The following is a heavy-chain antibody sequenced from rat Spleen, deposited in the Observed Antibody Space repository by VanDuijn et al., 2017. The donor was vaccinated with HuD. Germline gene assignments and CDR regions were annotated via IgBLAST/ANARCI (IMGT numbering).Heavy chain of an antibody. CDR1: GFTFSDYG. D-gene: IGHD1-9*01. CDR2: ISYGDSSGHSST. CDR3: ARRHYGYTDYFDY. Sequence: RSLKLSCAASGFTFSDYGMAWVRQAPTKGLEWVATISYGDSSGHSSTYYRDSVKGRFTISTDNAKSTLSLQMDSLRSEDTATYYCARRHYGYTDYFDYWGQGVMVTVSS. J-gene: IGHJ2*01. V-gene: IGHV5-29*01.